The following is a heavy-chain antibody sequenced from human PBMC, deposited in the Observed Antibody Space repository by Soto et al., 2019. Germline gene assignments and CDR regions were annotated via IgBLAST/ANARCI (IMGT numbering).Heavy chain of an antibody. V-gene: IGHV4-61*01. D-gene: IGHD2-2*01. CDR2: IYYSGST. J-gene: IGHJ6*02. CDR3: ARHVPYCSDTSHCAYGMDV. CDR1: GGSVSSGSYY. Sequence: SEILSLTCTVSGGSVSSGSYYWSWIRQPPGKGLEWIGYIYYSGSTNYNPSLKSRVTISVDTSKNQFSLKLSSVTAADTAVYYCARHVPYCSDTSHCAYGMDVWGQGTTVTVSS.